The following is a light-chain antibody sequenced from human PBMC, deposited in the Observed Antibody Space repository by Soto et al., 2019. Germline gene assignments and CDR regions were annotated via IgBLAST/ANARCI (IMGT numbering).Light chain of an antibody. CDR2: DTS. CDR3: QQYGSTRWT. J-gene: IGKJ1*01. V-gene: IGKV3-20*01. CDR1: QSVSSNY. Sequence: EIVLTQSPGTLSLSPGERATLSCRASQSVSSNYLAWYQQKPGQAPRLLIYDTSNRATDIPPRFSGSGSGTDFTLTISSLEPEDFAVYYCQQYGSTRWTFGQGTKVDIK.